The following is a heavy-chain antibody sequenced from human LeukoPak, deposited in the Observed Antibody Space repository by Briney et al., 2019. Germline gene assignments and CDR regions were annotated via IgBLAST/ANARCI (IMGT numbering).Heavy chain of an antibody. J-gene: IGHJ4*02. CDR2: IIPIFGTA. D-gene: IGHD6-13*01. CDR1: GGTFSSYA. CDR3: ARRESQAGFFDY. V-gene: IGHV1-69*05. Sequence: SVKVSCKASGGTFSSYAISWVRQAPGQGLEWMGGIIPIFGTANYAQKFQGRVTNTTDESTSTAYMELSSLRSEDTAVYYCARRESQAGFFDYWGQGTLSPSPQ.